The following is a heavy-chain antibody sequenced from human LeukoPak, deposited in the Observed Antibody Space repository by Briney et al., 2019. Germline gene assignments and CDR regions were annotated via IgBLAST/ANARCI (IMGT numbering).Heavy chain of an antibody. CDR3: TREKQSVSDY. Sequence: SETLSLTCTVSGGSISSYYWSWIRQPPGKGLEWIGYIYYSGSTKYNPSLKSRVSISVDTSKNQFSLKLSSVTAADTAVYYCTREKQSVSDYWGQGILVTVSS. D-gene: IGHD3-3*01. CDR2: IYYSGST. J-gene: IGHJ4*02. V-gene: IGHV4-59*01. CDR1: GGSISSYY.